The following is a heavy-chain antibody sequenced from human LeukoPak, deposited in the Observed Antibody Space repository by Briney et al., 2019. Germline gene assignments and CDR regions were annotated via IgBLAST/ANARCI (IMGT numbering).Heavy chain of an antibody. V-gene: IGHV2-70*04. CDR2: IDWDDDK. D-gene: IGHD1-1*01. CDR1: GFSLNTYRTR. Sequence: SGPALVKPTQTLTLTCTFSGFSLNTYRTRMSWIRQPPGKALEWLARIDWDDDKFYSTSLKTRLSISKDASKNQVVLTLTNVDPVDTATYYCSRLTTTGTDFDSWGQGTLVTVSS. CDR3: SRLTTTGTDFDS. J-gene: IGHJ4*02.